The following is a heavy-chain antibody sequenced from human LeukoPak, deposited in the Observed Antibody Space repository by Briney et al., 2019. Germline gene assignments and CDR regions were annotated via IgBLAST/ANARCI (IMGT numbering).Heavy chain of an antibody. CDR3: ARFGWELLTLSYYYYMDV. CDR2: INPTSGGT. Sequence: ASVKVSCKASGFSFSDYYIYWVRQAPGQGLEWMGGINPTSGGTNSAQIFQGRVTMTRDTSISTAYLELRSLRSDDTAVYYCARFGWELLTLSYYYYMDVWGKGTTVTISS. V-gene: IGHV1-2*02. CDR1: GFSFSDYY. J-gene: IGHJ6*03. D-gene: IGHD1-26*01.